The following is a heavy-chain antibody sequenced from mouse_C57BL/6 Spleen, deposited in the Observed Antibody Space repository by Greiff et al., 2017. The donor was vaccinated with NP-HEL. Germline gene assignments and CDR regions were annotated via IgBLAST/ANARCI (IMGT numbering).Heavy chain of an antibody. CDR1: GYTFTSYW. CDR2: IHPNSGST. V-gene: IGHV1-64*01. CDR3: ARDDGYYVFAY. J-gene: IGHJ3*01. Sequence: QVQLKQPGAELVKPGASVKLSCKASGYTFTSYWMHWVKQRPGQGLEWIGMIHPNSGSTNYNEKFKSKATLTVAQSSSEAYMQLSRLASDDSAVCYCARDDGYYVFAYWGQGTLVTVS. D-gene: IGHD2-3*01.